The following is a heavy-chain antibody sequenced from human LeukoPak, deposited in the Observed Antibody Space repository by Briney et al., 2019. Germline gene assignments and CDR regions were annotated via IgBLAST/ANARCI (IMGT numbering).Heavy chain of an antibody. Sequence: ASVKVSCTASGYTFTSYDINWVRQATGQGLEWMGWMNPNSGNTGYAQKFQGRVTMTRNTSISTAYMELSSLRSEDTAVYYCARGHRLYQLVRFGEYWFDPWGQGTLVTVSS. J-gene: IGHJ5*02. CDR3: ARGHRLYQLVRFGEYWFDP. D-gene: IGHD6-13*01. CDR2: MNPNSGNT. CDR1: GYTFTSYD. V-gene: IGHV1-8*01.